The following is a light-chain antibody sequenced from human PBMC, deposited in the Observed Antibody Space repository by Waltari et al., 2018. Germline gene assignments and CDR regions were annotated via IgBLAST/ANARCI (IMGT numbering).Light chain of an antibody. CDR3: QQYNSYSLLT. J-gene: IGKJ4*01. Sequence: DIQMTQSPSTLSASVGDRVTITCRASQSINNWLAWYQQKPGKAPKLLIYKASNLESGVPSRFSGSVSGTEFTLTISSLQPDDFATYYCQQYNSYSLLTFGGGTKVEIK. V-gene: IGKV1-5*03. CDR2: KAS. CDR1: QSINNW.